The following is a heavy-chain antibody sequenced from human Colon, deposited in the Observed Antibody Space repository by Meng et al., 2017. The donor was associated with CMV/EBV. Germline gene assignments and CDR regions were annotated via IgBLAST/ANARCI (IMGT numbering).Heavy chain of an antibody. CDR2: INHRGTTI. V-gene: IGHV3-48*03. CDR3: ASLRFAAAGTGDLDP. J-gene: IGHJ5*02. CDR1: GFTFSDYE. Sequence: GESLKISCAGSGFTFSDYEMNWVRQAPGMGLEWVAYINHRGTTIFYADSVKGRFTISRDNAKNSLYLQMNSLRAEDTAVYYCASLRFAAAGTGDLDPWGQGTLVTVSS. D-gene: IGHD6-13*01.